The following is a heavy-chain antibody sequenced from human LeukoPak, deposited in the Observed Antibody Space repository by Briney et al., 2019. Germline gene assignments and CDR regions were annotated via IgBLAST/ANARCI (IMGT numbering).Heavy chain of an antibody. J-gene: IGHJ4*02. V-gene: IGHV7-4-1*02. CDR2: INTNTGNP. D-gene: IGHD3-10*01. Sequence: ASVKVSCKASGYTFTSYAMNWVRQAPGQGLEWMGWINTNTGNPTYAQGFTGRFVFSLDTSVSTAYLQISSLKAEDTAVYYCARGRYGSGSYYIWSDYWGQGTLVTVSS. CDR1: GYTFTSYA. CDR3: ARGRYGSGSYYIWSDY.